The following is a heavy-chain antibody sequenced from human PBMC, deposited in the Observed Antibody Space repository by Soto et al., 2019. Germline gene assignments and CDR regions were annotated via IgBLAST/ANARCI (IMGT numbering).Heavy chain of an antibody. CDR3: ARDLPKYCSGGSCYRGAFDI. Sequence: SETLSLTCTVSGGSISSGGYYWSWIRQHPGKGLEWIGYIYYSGSTYYNPSLKSRVTISVDTSKNQFSLKLSSVTAADTAVYYCARDLPKYCSGGSCYRGAFDIWGQGTMVTGSS. D-gene: IGHD2-15*01. CDR1: GGSISSGGYY. J-gene: IGHJ3*02. CDR2: IYYSGST. V-gene: IGHV4-31*03.